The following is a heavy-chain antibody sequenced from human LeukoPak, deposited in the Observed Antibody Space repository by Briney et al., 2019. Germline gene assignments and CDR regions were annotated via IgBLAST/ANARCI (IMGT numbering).Heavy chain of an antibody. Sequence: VASVKVSCKASGYTFTGYHMHWVRQAPGQGLEWMGWINPNSGGTNCAQKFQGRVTMTRDTSISTAYMELSRLRSDDTAVYYCARGTYGSGSSYYYYYYMDVWGKGTTVTISS. CDR2: INPNSGGT. J-gene: IGHJ6*03. CDR3: ARGTYGSGSSYYYYYYMDV. V-gene: IGHV1-2*02. CDR1: GYTFTGYH. D-gene: IGHD3-10*01.